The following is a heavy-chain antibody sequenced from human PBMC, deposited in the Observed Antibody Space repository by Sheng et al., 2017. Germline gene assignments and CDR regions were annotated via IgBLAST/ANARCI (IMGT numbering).Heavy chain of an antibody. CDR3: ARGYSSPVDAFDI. Sequence: QVQLQESGPGLVKPSQTLSLTCTVSGGSISSGSYYWSWIRQPAGKGLEWIGRIYTSGSTNYNPSLKSRVTISVDTSKNQFSLKLSSVTAADTAVYYCARGYSSPVDAFDIVGPRDNGHRLF. CDR1: GGSISSGSYY. D-gene: IGHD6-13*01. CDR2: IYTSGST. V-gene: IGHV4-61*02. J-gene: IGHJ3*02.